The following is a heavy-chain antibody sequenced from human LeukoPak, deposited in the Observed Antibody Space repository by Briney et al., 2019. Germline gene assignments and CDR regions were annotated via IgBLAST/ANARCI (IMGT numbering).Heavy chain of an antibody. CDR3: AKGDPFRAGWFDP. CDR1: GGSISSSNW. D-gene: IGHD6-13*01. J-gene: IGHJ5*02. V-gene: IGHV4-4*02. CDR2: IYHSGST. Sequence: SETLSLTCAVSGGSISSSNWWSWVRQPPGKGLEWIGEIYHSGSTNYNPSLKSRVTISVDKSKNQFSLKLSSVTAADTAVYYCAKGDPFRAGWFDPWGQGILVTVSS.